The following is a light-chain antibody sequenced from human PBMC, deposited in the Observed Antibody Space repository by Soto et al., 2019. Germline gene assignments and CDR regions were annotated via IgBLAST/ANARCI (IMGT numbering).Light chain of an antibody. CDR1: SSTIGSNT. J-gene: IGLJ3*02. CDR3: AVWGNNLNGLGV. CDR2: SHD. V-gene: IGLV1-44*01. Sequence: QSVLTQPPSASGPPGQRVTISCSGSSSTIGSNTVDWYQQLPGTAPKLLIYSHDQRPLGVPDRFSASRSGTSASLAISGLQPGDEGIYYCAVWGNNLNGLGVFGGGTKVTVL.